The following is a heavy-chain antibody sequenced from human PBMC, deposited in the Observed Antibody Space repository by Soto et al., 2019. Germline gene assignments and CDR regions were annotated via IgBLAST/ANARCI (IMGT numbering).Heavy chain of an antibody. Sequence: QEQLVESGGGVVQPGRSLTLSCAASGFTFSSYAIHWVRQAPGKGLEWVATISHDGSSKYYAESVKGRFTISRDNSKNTLFLQMNSLRNEDTALYSCARMATIRGVIITAFDYWGQGTLVTVSS. CDR2: ISHDGSSK. V-gene: IGHV3-30-3*01. J-gene: IGHJ4*02. CDR1: GFTFSSYA. D-gene: IGHD3-10*01. CDR3: ARMATIRGVIITAFDY.